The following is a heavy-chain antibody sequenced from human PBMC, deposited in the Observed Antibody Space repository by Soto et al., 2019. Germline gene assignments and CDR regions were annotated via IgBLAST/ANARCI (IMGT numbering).Heavy chain of an antibody. D-gene: IGHD3-10*01. J-gene: IGHJ3*02. CDR3: ARQKRMVRGVIITRDAFDI. CDR1: GFTFSSYD. CDR2: IGTAGDT. Sequence: EVQLVESGGGLVQPGGSLRLSCAASGFTFSSYDMHWVRQATGKGLEWVSAIGTAGDTYYPGSVKGRFTISRENAKNSLYLQMNRLRAGDTAVYYCARQKRMVRGVIITRDAFDIWGQGTMVTVSS. V-gene: IGHV3-13*01.